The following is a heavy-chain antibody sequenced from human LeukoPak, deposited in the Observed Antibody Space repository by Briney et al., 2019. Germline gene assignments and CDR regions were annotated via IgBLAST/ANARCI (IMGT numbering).Heavy chain of an antibody. J-gene: IGHJ4*02. CDR2: ISYDGSNK. CDR1: GFTFSSYE. Sequence: QSGGSLRLSCAASGFTFSSYEMNWVRQAPGKGLEWVAVISYDGSNKYYADSVKGRFTISGDNSKNTLFLQMNSLRAEDTAVYYCAHGAMYQLDYWGQGTLVIVSS. V-gene: IGHV3-30*03. D-gene: IGHD2-2*01. CDR3: AHGAMYQLDY.